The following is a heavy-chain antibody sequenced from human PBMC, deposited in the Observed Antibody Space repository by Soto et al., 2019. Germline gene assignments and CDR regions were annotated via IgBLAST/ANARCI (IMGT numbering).Heavy chain of an antibody. J-gene: IGHJ6*02. CDR1: GYSFINYW. Sequence: GESLKISCKGSGYSFINYWIAWVRQMTGKGLEWMGIIYPGDSDTRYSPSFQGQVTISADKSISTAYLQWSSLKASDTAMYYCARQGLLWFGESHYYYYGMDVWGQGTTVTVSS. D-gene: IGHD3-10*01. CDR2: IYPGDSDT. V-gene: IGHV5-51*01. CDR3: ARQGLLWFGESHYYYYGMDV.